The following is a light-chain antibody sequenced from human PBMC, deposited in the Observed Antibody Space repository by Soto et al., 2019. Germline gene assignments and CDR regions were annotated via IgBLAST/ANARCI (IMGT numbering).Light chain of an antibody. CDR2: AVS. Sequence: AIQMTQSPSSLSASVGDRVTITCRASQGIRNDLGWYQQKPGKAPKLLIYAVSFLQSGVPLRFSGSESGTDFTLTISSLQPEDFATYYCLQDYSYPYTFGQGTTLEIK. V-gene: IGKV1-6*01. CDR3: LQDYSYPYT. CDR1: QGIRND. J-gene: IGKJ2*01.